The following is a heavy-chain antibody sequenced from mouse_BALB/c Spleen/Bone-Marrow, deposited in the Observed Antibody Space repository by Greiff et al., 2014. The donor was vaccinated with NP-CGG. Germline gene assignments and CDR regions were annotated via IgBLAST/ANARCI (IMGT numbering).Heavy chain of an antibody. D-gene: IGHD1-1*01. J-gene: IGHJ3*01. V-gene: IGHV6-6*02. CDR1: GFTFSNYW. CDR3: TRDYSY. Sequence: EVQLQQSGGGLVQPGGSMKLSCVASGFTFSNYWMNWVRQSPEKGLEWVAEIRLKSNNYATHYAESVKGRFTISRDDSKSSVYLQMNNLRAEDTGIYYCTRDYSYWDQGTLVTVSA. CDR2: IRLKSNNYAT.